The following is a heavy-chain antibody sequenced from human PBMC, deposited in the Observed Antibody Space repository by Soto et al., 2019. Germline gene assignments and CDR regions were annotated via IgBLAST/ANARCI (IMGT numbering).Heavy chain of an antibody. V-gene: IGHV4-4*02. J-gene: IGHJ4*02. CDR1: GGSIRALCT. CDR3: ARGQRRYTSFDI. Sequence: SETWSLGCSVSGGSIRALCTWNWLRRAPGTGLEWSGALYPSGTLHYNPSVEPRLTLSVDNSGNRVSLRLNSLTSADMAVYYCARGQRRYTSFDIWGLGILVTVS. D-gene: IGHD3-16*02. CDR2: LYPSGTL.